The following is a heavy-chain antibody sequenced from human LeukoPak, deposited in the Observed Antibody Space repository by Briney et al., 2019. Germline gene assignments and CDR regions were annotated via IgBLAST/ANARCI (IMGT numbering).Heavy chain of an antibody. V-gene: IGHV1-46*01. CDR1: GSTLTSYY. Sequence: GASVKVCCNASGSTLTSYYMHWVRQAPGPGPERMGVINPSGGRTTSYAQKSQGRVTMTRDTPMSTVNMVLSSLISEDTAVYYCARGTLRYFDFWGQGTLVTVSS. J-gene: IGHJ4*02. CDR3: ARGTLRYFDF. D-gene: IGHD3-9*01. CDR2: INPSGGRT.